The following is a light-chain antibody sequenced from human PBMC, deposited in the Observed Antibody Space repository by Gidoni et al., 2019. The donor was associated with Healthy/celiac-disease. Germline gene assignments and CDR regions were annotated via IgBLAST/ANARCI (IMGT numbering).Light chain of an antibody. J-gene: IGKJ1*01. Sequence: EIVITQSPATLSVSPGERATLSCRASQSVSSNLAWYQQKPGQAPRLLIYGSSTRATGIPARFSGSGSGTDFTLTISSLQSEDFAVYCCQQYNNWWTFGQGTKVEIK. CDR2: GSS. V-gene: IGKV3-15*01. CDR1: QSVSSN. CDR3: QQYNNWWT.